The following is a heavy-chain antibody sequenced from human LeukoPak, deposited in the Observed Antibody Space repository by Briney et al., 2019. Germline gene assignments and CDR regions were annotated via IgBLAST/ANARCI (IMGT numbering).Heavy chain of an antibody. CDR3: ARAVYDFWSGYYD. CDR1: GGSISSGAYY. Sequence: SQTLSLTCTVSGGSISSGAYYYNWIRQPAGRGLEWIGRIYTSGSTNYNPCLKSRLTISVDTSKNQFSLKLSSVTAADTAVYYCARAVYDFWSGYYDWGPGTLVTVSS. V-gene: IGHV4-61*02. D-gene: IGHD3-3*01. J-gene: IGHJ4*02. CDR2: IYTSGST.